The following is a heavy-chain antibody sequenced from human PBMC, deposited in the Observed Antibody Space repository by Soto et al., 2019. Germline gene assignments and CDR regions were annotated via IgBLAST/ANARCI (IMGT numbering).Heavy chain of an antibody. J-gene: IGHJ5*02. CDR2: IYWDDDK. Sequence: LNRDQPTETLRLTLALSGCPLSTKGMGVGWIRQPPGKALEWLALIYWDDDKRYSPSLKSRLTITKDTSKNQVVLTMTNMDPVDTATYYCARTYYDILTGYFTYNWFDPWGQGTLVTAPQ. D-gene: IGHD3-9*01. CDR3: ARTYYDILTGYFTYNWFDP. V-gene: IGHV2-5*02. CDR1: GCPLSTKGMG.